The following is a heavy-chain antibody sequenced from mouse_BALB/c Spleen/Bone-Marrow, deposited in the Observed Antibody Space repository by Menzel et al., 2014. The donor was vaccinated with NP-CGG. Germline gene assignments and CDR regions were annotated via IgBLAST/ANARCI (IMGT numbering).Heavy chain of an antibody. Sequence: EVNVVESGGDLVKPGGSLKLSCAASGFTFSSYGMSWVRQTPDKRLEWVATISSGGSYTYYPDSVKGRFTISRDNAKNPLYLQMSRLKSEDTAMYYCSRRGYGNSYWYFDVWGAGTTVTVSS. D-gene: IGHD2-10*02. CDR3: SRRGYGNSYWYFDV. V-gene: IGHV5-6*02. CDR2: ISSGGSYT. CDR1: GFTFSSYG. J-gene: IGHJ1*01.